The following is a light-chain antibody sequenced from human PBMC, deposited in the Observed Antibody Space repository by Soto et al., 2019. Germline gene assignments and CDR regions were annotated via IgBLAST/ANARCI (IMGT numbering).Light chain of an antibody. J-gene: IGKJ1*01. CDR3: QQYKSYWT. Sequence: DIQMTQSPSTLSASVGDRVTITCRASQSISYWLAWYQQKPGKAPKLLIYKASSLESGVPSRFSGSGSGTEFTLTISSLQPDDFATYYCQQYKSYWTFGQGTKVEIK. CDR1: QSISYW. V-gene: IGKV1-5*03. CDR2: KAS.